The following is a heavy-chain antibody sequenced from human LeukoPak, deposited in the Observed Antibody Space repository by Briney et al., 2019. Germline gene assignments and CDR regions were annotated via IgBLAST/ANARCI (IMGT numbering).Heavy chain of an antibody. Sequence: ASVKVSCKASGYTFTSYYIHWVXXAPGQGLEXXXXXXXXXGSTSYAQKFQGRVTMTRDTSTTTVYMELSSLRSEDTAVYYCARGRPGIGPPGTWKYFDYWGQGTLVTVSS. J-gene: IGHJ4*02. CDR2: XXXXXGST. V-gene: IGHV1-46*01. CDR3: ARGRPGIGPPGTWKYFDY. D-gene: IGHD6-13*01. CDR1: GYTFTSYY.